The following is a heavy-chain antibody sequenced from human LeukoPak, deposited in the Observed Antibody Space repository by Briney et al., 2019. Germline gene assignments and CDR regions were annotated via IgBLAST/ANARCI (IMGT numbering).Heavy chain of an antibody. V-gene: IGHV3-53*01. Sequence: HPGGSLRLSCAASGFTVDSNYLSWVRQAPGKGLEWVSTIYTGGNTYYAASVKGRFTISRDFSKNTVFLHMNSLRAEDTAMYYCAPLISDYGMDVWGQGTTVTVSS. D-gene: IGHD2-8*01. CDR1: GFTVDSNY. CDR3: APLISDYGMDV. J-gene: IGHJ6*02. CDR2: IYTGGNT.